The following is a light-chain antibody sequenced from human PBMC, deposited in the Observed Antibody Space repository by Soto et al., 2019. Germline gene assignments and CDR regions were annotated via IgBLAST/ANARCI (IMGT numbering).Light chain of an antibody. CDR1: SNNVGGYNY. Sequence: QSVLTQPRSVSGSPGQSVTISCTGASNNVGGYNYVSWYQHHPGKVPQLIIYDVTKRPSGVPDRFSGSKSGNTASLTISGLQVEDEADYYCSSYTTSSTLIFGGGTKVTVL. V-gene: IGLV2-11*01. CDR3: SSYTTSSTLI. CDR2: DVT. J-gene: IGLJ2*01.